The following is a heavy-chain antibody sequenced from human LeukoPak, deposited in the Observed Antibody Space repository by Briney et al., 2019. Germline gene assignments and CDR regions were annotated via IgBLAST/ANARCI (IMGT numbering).Heavy chain of an antibody. Sequence: GGSLRLSCAASGFTFNDAWMTWVRQAPGKGLEWVGRIKNRADGGTTDYAAPVKGRFTISRDDSKSTLYLQMNSLKIEDTAVYYCTTRKNGYYYGSGSYSYYFDYWGQGTLVTVSS. CDR3: TTRKNGYYYGSGSYSYYFDY. CDR1: GFTFNDAW. D-gene: IGHD3-10*01. J-gene: IGHJ4*02. CDR2: IKNRADGGTT. V-gene: IGHV3-15*01.